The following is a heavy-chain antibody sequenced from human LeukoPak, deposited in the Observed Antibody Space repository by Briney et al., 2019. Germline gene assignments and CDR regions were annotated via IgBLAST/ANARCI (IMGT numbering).Heavy chain of an antibody. J-gene: IGHJ6*02. CDR3: TTRHDGGDWDYYYAMDV. CDR1: GFTFSSYS. D-gene: IGHD2-21*01. CDR2: ISSSSSYI. Sequence: PGGSLRLSCAASGFTFSSYSMNWVRQAPGKGLEWVSSISSSSSYIYYADSVKGRFTISRDNAKNSLYLQMNSLRAEDTAVYYCTTRHDGGDWDYYYAMDVWGQGTTVTVSS. V-gene: IGHV3-21*01.